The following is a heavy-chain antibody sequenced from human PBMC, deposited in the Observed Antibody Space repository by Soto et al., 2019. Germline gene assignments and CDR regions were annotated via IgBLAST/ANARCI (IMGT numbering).Heavy chain of an antibody. CDR3: SRGAMEYSSSSGPNYYYYGMDV. CDR2: ISYAATNK. D-gene: IGHD6-6*01. V-gene: IGHV3-30*17. Sequence: PGRSLRLSCAASGFTFSSYAINWVRQAPGNGLGWVSVISYAATNKYYADSVKGRVTISRDNSKTTLCLQMNSLRAEDTAVYYCSRGAMEYSSSSGPNYYYYGMDVCGQGTTVTVSS. J-gene: IGHJ6*02. CDR1: GFTFSSYA.